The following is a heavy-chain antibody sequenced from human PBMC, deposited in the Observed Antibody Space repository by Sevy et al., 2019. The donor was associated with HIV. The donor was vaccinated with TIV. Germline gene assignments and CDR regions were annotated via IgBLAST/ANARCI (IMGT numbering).Heavy chain of an antibody. CDR3: AKDDAAYSSAWTFPDY. V-gene: IGHV3-33*06. Sequence: GGSLRLSCAASGFTFNIYGMHWVRQAPGKGLEWVAVIWYDASKKYHADTVKGRFIISRDNSKNTLNLKMNSLRAEDSAVYYCAKDDAAYSSAWTFPDYWGQGTLVTVSS. J-gene: IGHJ4*02. CDR1: GFTFNIYG. D-gene: IGHD6-19*01. CDR2: IWYDASKK.